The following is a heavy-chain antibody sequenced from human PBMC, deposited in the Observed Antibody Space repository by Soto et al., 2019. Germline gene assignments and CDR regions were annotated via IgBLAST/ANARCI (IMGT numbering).Heavy chain of an antibody. CDR2: ISYDGSNK. Sequence: QVQLVESGGGVVQPGRSLRLSCAASGFTFSSYGMHWVRQAPGKGLEWVAVISYDGSNKYYADSVKGRLTISRDNSKNTLYLQMNSLRAEDTAVYYCAKDHRGDSYNFVQWGQGTLVTVSS. CDR1: GFTFSSYG. J-gene: IGHJ4*02. CDR3: AKDHRGDSYNFVQ. V-gene: IGHV3-30*18. D-gene: IGHD2-21*02.